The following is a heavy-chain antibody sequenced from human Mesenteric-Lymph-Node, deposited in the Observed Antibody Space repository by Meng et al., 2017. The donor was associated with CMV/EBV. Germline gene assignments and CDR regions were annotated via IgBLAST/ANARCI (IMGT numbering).Heavy chain of an antibody. D-gene: IGHD2-2*02. CDR2: INHSGST. Sequence: YGGSFSGYYWSWIRQPPGKGLEWIREINHSGSTNYNPSLKSRVTISVDTSKNQFSLKLSSVTAADTAVYYCARAGYCSSTSCYRFDYWGQGTLVTVSS. J-gene: IGHJ4*02. V-gene: IGHV4-34*01. CDR1: GGSFSGYY. CDR3: ARAGYCSSTSCYRFDY.